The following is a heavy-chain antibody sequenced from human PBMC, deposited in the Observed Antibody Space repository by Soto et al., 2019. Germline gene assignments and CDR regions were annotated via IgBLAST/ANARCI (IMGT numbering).Heavy chain of an antibody. D-gene: IGHD1-7*01. CDR2: MSGSSSTT. Sequence: PWGSLRLSCATSGLTFINYAIIFVRQAPGGGLEWVSSMSGSSSTTYYADSVRGRFTISRDRSKNTLYLQMSSLRAEDTALYYCAKNQERELPRVIDFWGQGTLVTVSS. J-gene: IGHJ4*02. CDR1: GLTFINYA. V-gene: IGHV3-23*01. CDR3: AKNQERELPRVIDF.